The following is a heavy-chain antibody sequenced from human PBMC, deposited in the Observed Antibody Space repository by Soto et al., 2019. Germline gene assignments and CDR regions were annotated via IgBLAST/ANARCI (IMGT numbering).Heavy chain of an antibody. V-gene: IGHV4-39*01. CDR2: MFHSGRT. CDR1: GGSVSSSGYW. J-gene: IGHJ3*02. Sequence: QLQLQESGPGLVKPSETLSLTCNVFGGSVSSSGYWWGWIRQPPGKGLEWIGSMFHSGRTQYNPSLRSRLTIPAPTSTNQFSLRLSSVTAADEAVYYCARHADSGYRELAFHNWGQGTMVTVSS. D-gene: IGHD3-22*01. CDR3: ARHADSGYRELAFHN.